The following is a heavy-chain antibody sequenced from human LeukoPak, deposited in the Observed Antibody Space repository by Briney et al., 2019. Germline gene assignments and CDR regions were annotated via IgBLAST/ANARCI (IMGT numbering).Heavy chain of an antibody. CDR1: GFTFGDYA. V-gene: IGHV3-49*04. Sequence: GGSLRLSCTASGFTFGDYAMSWVRQAPGKGLEWVGSIRSKAYGGTTEYAASVKGRFTISRDDSKSIAYLQMNSLKTEDTAVYYCTRGCSGSCYYFDYWGQGTLVTVSS. CDR2: IRSKAYGGTT. CDR3: TRGCSGSCYYFDY. J-gene: IGHJ4*02. D-gene: IGHD2-15*01.